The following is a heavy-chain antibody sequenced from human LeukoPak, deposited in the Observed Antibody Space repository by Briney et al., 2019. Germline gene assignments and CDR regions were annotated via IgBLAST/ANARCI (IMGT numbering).Heavy chain of an antibody. V-gene: IGHV3-21*01. CDR3: ARDYYPGIAVAGTTDY. J-gene: IGHJ4*02. D-gene: IGHD6-19*01. CDR1: GFTFSSYS. CDR2: ISSSSSYI. Sequence: GGSLRLSCAASGFTFSSYSMNWVRQAPGKGLECVSSISSSSSYIYYADSVKGRFTISRDNAKNSLYLQMNSLRAEDTAVYYCARDYYPGIAVAGTTDYWGQGTQVTVSS.